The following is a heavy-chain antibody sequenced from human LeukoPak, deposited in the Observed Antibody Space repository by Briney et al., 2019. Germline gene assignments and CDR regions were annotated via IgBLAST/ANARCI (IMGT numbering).Heavy chain of an antibody. V-gene: IGHV3-23*01. J-gene: IGHJ3*02. D-gene: IGHD6-19*01. CDR2: ISGSGGST. CDR1: GFAFSSYA. CDR3: AKGFLMAVAAWAFDI. Sequence: PGGSLRLSCAASGFAFSSYAMSWVRQAPGKGLEWVSAISGSGGSTYYADSVKGRFTISRDNSKNTLYLQMNSLRAEDTAVYYCAKGFLMAVAAWAFDIWGQGTMVTVSS.